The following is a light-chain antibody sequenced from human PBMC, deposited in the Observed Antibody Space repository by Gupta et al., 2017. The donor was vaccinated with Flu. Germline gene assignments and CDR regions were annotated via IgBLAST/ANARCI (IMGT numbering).Light chain of an antibody. J-gene: IGKJ4*01. CDR3: QQSNSLLT. CDR2: AAS. V-gene: IGKV1D-12*01. Sequence: GDSVTFTWRAQHVISSWLVWYQQKPGKAPKLLIYAASSWQSGVPSRFSGSGSGTDFTLTISRLQPEDFATYYCQQSNSLLTFGGGTKVEIK. CDR1: HVISSW.